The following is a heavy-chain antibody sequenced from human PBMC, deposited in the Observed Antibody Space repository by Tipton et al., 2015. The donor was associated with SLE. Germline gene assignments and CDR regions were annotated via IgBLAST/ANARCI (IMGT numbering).Heavy chain of an antibody. Sequence: LSCAASGGSISSSNWWSWVRQPPGKGLEWIGEIYHSGSTNYNPSLKSRVTMSVDKSKNQFSLKLSSVTAADTAVYYCARGDDAFDIWGQGTMVTVSS. CDR1: GGSISSSNW. V-gene: IGHV4-4*02. J-gene: IGHJ3*02. CDR2: IYHSGST. CDR3: ARGDDAFDI.